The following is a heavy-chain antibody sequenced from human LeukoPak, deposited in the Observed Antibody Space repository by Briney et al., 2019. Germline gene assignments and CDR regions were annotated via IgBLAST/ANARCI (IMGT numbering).Heavy chain of an antibody. Sequence: ASVKVSCKASGYTFTSYGISWVRQAPGQGLEWMGWISAYNGNTNYAQKLQGRVTMTTDTSTSTAYKELRSLRSDDTAVYYCARSLPYYSTPLFDYWGQGTLVTVSS. CDR2: ISAYNGNT. V-gene: IGHV1-18*01. J-gene: IGHJ4*02. D-gene: IGHD3-10*01. CDR3: ARSLPYYSTPLFDY. CDR1: GYTFTSYG.